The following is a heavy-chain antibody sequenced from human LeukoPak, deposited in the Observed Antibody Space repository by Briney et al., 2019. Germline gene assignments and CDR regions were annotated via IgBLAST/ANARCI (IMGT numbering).Heavy chain of an antibody. CDR3: ARDLRGGSGDSDNWFDP. D-gene: IGHD3-3*01. CDR2: IKQDGSEK. V-gene: IGHV3-7*01. CDR1: GFTFRSYW. Sequence: GGSLRLSCAGSGFTFRSYWMSWVRQAPGKGLEWVANIKQDGSEKYYVDSVKGRFTISRDNAKNSLYLQMNSLRGEDTAVYYCARDLRGGSGDSDNWFDPWGQGTLVTVSS. J-gene: IGHJ5*02.